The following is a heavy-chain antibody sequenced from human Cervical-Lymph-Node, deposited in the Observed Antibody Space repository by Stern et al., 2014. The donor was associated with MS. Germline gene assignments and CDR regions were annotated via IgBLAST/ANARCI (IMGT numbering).Heavy chain of an antibody. J-gene: IGHJ4*02. V-gene: IGHV1-46*03. CDR3: ARDYEWDYDFWSGSRLDY. CDR1: GYTFTSYY. D-gene: IGHD3-3*01. Sequence: VQLGQSGAEVKKPGASVKVSCKASGYTFTSYYLHWVRQAPGQGLEWMGIINPSGGSTRYAEKFQGRVTMTRDKSTSTVYMELSSLRSEDTAIYYCARDYEWDYDFWSGSRLDYWGQGTLVTVSS. CDR2: INPSGGST.